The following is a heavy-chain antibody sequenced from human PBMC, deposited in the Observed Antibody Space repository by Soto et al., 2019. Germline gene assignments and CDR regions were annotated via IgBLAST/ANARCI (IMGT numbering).Heavy chain of an antibody. CDR3: TARVDTAMDDAFDI. D-gene: IGHD5-18*01. CDR1: GFTFSNAW. Sequence: GGSLRLSCAASGFTFSNAWMSWVRQAPGKGLEWVGRIKSKTDGGTTDYAAPVKGRFTISRDDSKNTLYLQMNSLKTEDTAVYYCTARVDTAMDDAFDIWGQGTMVTVSS. V-gene: IGHV3-15*01. J-gene: IGHJ3*02. CDR2: IKSKTDGGTT.